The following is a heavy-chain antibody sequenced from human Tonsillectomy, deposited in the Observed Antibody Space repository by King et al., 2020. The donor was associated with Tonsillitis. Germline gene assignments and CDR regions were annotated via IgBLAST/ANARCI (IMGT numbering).Heavy chain of an antibody. CDR2: IKNKTDGGTT. V-gene: IGHV3-15*05. Sequence: EVQLVEFGGGLVKPGGSLRLSCAASGFTFSNAWMSWVRQAPGKGLEWVDRIKNKTDGGTTDYAAPVKGRFTISRDDSKNTLYLQMNSLKMEDTAVYYCRIAAADRLGYWGQGTLVTVSS. CDR3: RIAAADRLGY. J-gene: IGHJ4*02. D-gene: IGHD6-13*01. CDR1: GFTFSNAW.